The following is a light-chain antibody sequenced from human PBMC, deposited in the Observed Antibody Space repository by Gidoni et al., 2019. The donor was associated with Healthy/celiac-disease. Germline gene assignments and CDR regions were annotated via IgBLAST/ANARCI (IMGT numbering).Light chain of an antibody. CDR1: QSVSSSY. J-gene: IGKJ1*01. CDR3: QQYGSSPRT. CDR2: GAS. V-gene: IGKV3-20*01. Sequence: EIVLTQSPGTLSLSPGERATLSCRASQSVSSSYLAWYQQTPGQAPRLLIYGASSRATGIPDRFSGSWSGTDFTLTISRLAPEDFAVYYCQQYGSSPRTFGQGTKVEIK.